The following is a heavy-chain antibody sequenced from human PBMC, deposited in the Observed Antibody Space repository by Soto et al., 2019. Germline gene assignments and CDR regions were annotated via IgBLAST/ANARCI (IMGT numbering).Heavy chain of an antibody. J-gene: IGHJ4*02. Sequence: QVQLQESGPGLVKPSQTLSLTCTVSGGSISSGGYYWSWIRQHPGKGLEWIGYIYYSGSTYYNPSPKSRVTISVDTSKNQFSLKLSSVTAADTAXXXXXXXXXXLXGAXXXXYWXQGTLVT. V-gene: IGHV4-31*03. CDR3: XXXXXXLXGAXXXXY. D-gene: IGHD1-26*01. CDR1: GGSISSGGYY. CDR2: IYYSGST.